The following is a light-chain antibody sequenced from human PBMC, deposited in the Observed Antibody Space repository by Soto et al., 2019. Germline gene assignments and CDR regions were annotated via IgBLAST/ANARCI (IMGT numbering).Light chain of an antibody. CDR2: NNN. V-gene: IGLV1-44*01. CDR1: SSNIGSNT. CDR3: AAWDDRLNGYV. J-gene: IGLJ1*01. Sequence: QSVLTQPPSASGTPGQRATISCSGSSSNIGSNTVNWYQQLPGTAPKLLIYNNNHPPSGVPDRFSGSKSGTSASLAISGLQSEDEADYYCAAWDDRLNGYVFGTGTKLTVL.